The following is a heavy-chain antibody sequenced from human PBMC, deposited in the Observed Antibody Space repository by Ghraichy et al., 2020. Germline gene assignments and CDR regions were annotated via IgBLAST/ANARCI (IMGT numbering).Heavy chain of an antibody. D-gene: IGHD1-14*01. CDR2: IYNSVST. J-gene: IGHJ5*02. CDR3: ARNKTGNLSGWFDP. Sequence: SETLSLTCTVSGGSISSYSDYWGWLRQPPGKGPEWIGSIYNSVSTHYNPSLKSRVTISIDTSKDQFSLRLISVTAADTAIYYCARNKTGNLSGWFDPWGQGSLVIVSS. V-gene: IGHV4-39*01. CDR1: GGSISSYSDY.